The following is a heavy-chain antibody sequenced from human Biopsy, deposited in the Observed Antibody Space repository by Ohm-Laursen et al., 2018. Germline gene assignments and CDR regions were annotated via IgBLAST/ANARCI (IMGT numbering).Heavy chain of an antibody. CDR1: GFTLSDHY. CDR2: TFYGGIT. Sequence: SLRLSCTASGFTLSDHYIDWIRQPPGKGLEWIGSTFYGGITYYNPSLKSRVTISVDTSKNQFSLNLSSVTGADTAVYYCARHPTGFWFDPWGQGTLVTVSS. CDR3: ARHPTGFWFDP. V-gene: IGHV4-39*01. J-gene: IGHJ5*02.